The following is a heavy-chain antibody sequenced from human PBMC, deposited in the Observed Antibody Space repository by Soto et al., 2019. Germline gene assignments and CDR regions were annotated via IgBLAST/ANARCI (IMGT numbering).Heavy chain of an antibody. D-gene: IGHD1-26*01. J-gene: IGHJ5*02. CDR1: GGSISSYY. V-gene: IGHV4-4*07. CDR2: IYTSGST. Sequence: SETLSLTCTVSGGSISSYYWSWIRQPAGKGLEWIGRIYTSGSTNYNPSLKSRVTMTVDTSKNQFSLKLSSVTAADTAVYYCARDLGWGSYINWFDPWGQGTLVTVSS. CDR3: ARDLGWGSYINWFDP.